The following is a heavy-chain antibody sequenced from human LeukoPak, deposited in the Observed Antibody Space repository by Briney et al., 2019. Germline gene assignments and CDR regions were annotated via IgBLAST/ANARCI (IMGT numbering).Heavy chain of an antibody. CDR2: IWYDGSNK. V-gene: IGHV3-33*01. CDR1: GFTFSSYG. CDR3: ARARGDYSYYYYMDV. J-gene: IGHJ6*03. D-gene: IGHD4-17*01. Sequence: GGSLRLSCAASGFTFSSYGMHWVRQAPGKGLEWVAVIWYDGSNKYYADSVKGRFTISRDNSKNTLYLQMNSLRAEVTAVYYCARARGDYSYYYYMDVWGKGTTVTVS.